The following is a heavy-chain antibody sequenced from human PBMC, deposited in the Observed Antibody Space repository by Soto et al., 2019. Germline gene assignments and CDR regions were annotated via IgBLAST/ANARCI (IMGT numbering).Heavy chain of an antibody. V-gene: IGHV3-23*01. D-gene: IGHD3-22*01. CDR2: ISGSGGST. CDR3: AKGMTYYYDSSGYYYGRVFDY. Sequence: PGGSLRLSCAASGFTFSSYAMSWVRQAPGKGLEWVSAISGSGGSTYYADSVKGRCTISGDNSKNTLYLQMNSLRAEETAVYYCAKGMTYYYDSSGYYYGRVFDYWGQGTLVTAPQ. J-gene: IGHJ4*02. CDR1: GFTFSSYA.